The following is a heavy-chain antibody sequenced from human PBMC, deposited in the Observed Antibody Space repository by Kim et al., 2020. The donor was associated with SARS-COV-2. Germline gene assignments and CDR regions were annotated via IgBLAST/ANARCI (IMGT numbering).Heavy chain of an antibody. CDR1: GGTFSSYA. J-gene: IGHJ1*01. CDR2: IIPIFGIA. Sequence: SVKVSCKASGGTFSSYAISWVRQAPGQGLEWMGRIIPIFGIANYAQKFQGRVTITADKSTSTAYMELSSLRSEDTAVYYCASPMWVYDSSGYARAEYFQHWGQGTLVTVSS. D-gene: IGHD3-22*01. V-gene: IGHV1-69*04. CDR3: ASPMWVYDSSGYARAEYFQH.